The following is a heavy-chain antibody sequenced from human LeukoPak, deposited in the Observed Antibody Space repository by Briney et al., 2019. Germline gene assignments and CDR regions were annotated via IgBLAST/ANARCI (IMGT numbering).Heavy chain of an antibody. V-gene: IGHV3-23*01. D-gene: IGHD1-14*01. CDR2: IGTSGSGT. CDR3: AKRNNREFDY. CDR1: GFTFNTYA. J-gene: IGHJ4*02. Sequence: GGSLRLSCAASGFTFNTYAMSWVRQAPGKGLEWVSGIGTSGSGTYYADSVKGRFTISRDNSKNSLYLLMNNLRAEDTAIYHCAKRNNREFDYWGQGTLVTVSS.